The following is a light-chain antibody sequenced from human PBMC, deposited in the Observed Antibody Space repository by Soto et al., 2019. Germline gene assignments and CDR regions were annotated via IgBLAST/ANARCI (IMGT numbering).Light chain of an antibody. Sequence: DIQMTQSPSSLSASVGDRVTITCRASQGISNYLAWYQQKPGKAPKLLIEGAATLQSGVPSRFSGSGSGTDFTLTISGLQPEDVATYYCHKYNSAPWTFGQGTKVEIK. CDR2: GAA. J-gene: IGKJ1*01. CDR3: HKYNSAPWT. V-gene: IGKV1-27*01. CDR1: QGISNY.